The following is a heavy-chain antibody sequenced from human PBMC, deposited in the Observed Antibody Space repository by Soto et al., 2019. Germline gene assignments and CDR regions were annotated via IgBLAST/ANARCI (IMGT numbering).Heavy chain of an antibody. CDR1: GFSLTSSGVG. D-gene: IGHD1-26*01. Sequence: SGPTLVNPTQTLTLTCTFSGFSLTSSGVGVGWIRQPPGKALECLALIYWADDKRYSPSLKSRLTITKDTSKNQVVLTVTNMDPMDTATYYCAHRLTRYSWNYGLFDDWGQGALVTVSS. V-gene: IGHV2-5*02. CDR2: IYWADDK. CDR3: AHRLTRYSWNYGLFDD. J-gene: IGHJ4*02.